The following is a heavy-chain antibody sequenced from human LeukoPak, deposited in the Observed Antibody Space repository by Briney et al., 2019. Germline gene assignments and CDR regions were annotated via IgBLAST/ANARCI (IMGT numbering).Heavy chain of an antibody. V-gene: IGHV1-18*01. CDR3: ARDHMTTVTTGY. CDR2: ISAYNGNT. CDR1: GYTFTSYG. J-gene: IGHJ4*02. D-gene: IGHD4-17*01. Sequence: ASVKVSCKASGYTFTSYGISWVRQAPGQGLEWMGWISAYNGNTNYAQKLQGRVTMTTDTSTSTAYMELRSLRSVDTAVYYCARDHMTTVTTGYWGQGTLVTVSS.